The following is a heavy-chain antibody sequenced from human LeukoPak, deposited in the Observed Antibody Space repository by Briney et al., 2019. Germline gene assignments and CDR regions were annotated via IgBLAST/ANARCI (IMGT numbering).Heavy chain of an antibody. CDR3: AKEVEYSSSSGFGY. Sequence: GGSLRLSCAASGFTFDDYTMHWVRHAPGKGLEWVSLISWDGGSTYYADSVKGRFTISRDNSKNSLYLQMNSLRTEDTALYYCAKEVEYSSSSGFGYWGQGTLVTVSS. D-gene: IGHD6-6*01. CDR1: GFTFDDYT. V-gene: IGHV3-43*01. J-gene: IGHJ4*02. CDR2: ISWDGGST.